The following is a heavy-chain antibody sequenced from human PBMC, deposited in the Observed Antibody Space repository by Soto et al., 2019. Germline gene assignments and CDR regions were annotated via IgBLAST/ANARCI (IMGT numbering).Heavy chain of an antibody. J-gene: IGHJ3*02. CDR2: IYPGDSDT. D-gene: IGHD3-16*01. V-gene: IGHV5-51*01. Sequence: AGESLKISCKGSGYSFTSYWIGWVRQMPGKGLEWMGIIYPGDSDTRYSPSFQGQVTISADKSISTAYLQWSSLKASDTAMYYCARPRNYEYIWGIDGAFDIWGQGTMVTVS. CDR3: ARPRNYEYIWGIDGAFDI. CDR1: GYSFTSYW.